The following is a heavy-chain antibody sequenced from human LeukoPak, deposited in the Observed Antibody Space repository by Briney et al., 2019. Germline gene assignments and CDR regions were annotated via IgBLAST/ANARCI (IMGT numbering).Heavy chain of an antibody. J-gene: IGHJ4*02. CDR2: INHSGST. CDR1: GGSFSGYY. Sequence: SETLSLTCAVYGGSFSGYYWSWIRQPPGKGLEWIGEINHSGSTNYNPSLKSRVTISVDTSKNQFSLKLSSVTAPDTAVYYCARPHYYDSSGYPLWGQGTLVTVSS. D-gene: IGHD3-22*01. V-gene: IGHV4-34*01. CDR3: ARPHYYDSSGYPL.